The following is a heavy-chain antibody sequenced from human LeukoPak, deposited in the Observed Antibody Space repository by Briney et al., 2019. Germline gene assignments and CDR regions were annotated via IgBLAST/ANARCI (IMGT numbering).Heavy chain of an antibody. CDR1: GFTFDDYA. CDR2: ISWNSGSI. CDR3: AGDRLRGWLQSHFDY. V-gene: IGHV3-9*01. Sequence: PGGSLRLSCAASGFTFDDYAMHWVRHAPGKGLEWVSGISWNSGSIGYADSVKGRFTISRDNSKNTLYLQMNSLRAEDTAVYYCAGDRLRGWLQSHFDYWGQGTLVTVSS. J-gene: IGHJ4*02. D-gene: IGHD5-24*01.